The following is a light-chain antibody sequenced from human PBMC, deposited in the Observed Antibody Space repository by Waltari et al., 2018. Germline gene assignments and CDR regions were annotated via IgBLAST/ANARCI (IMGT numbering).Light chain of an antibody. CDR1: GSVLYTCNNRNF. CDR2: WAS. J-gene: IGKJ4*01. Sequence: DIVMTQSPESLAVSLGERATITCRSCGSVLYTCNNRNFLAWYQRKAGQTPKLFFYWASSRESGVPDRFSASGSWTDFILSISSLQAEDVAVYYCQQYYTSPLTFGGGTKLEIK. CDR3: QQYYTSPLT. V-gene: IGKV4-1*01.